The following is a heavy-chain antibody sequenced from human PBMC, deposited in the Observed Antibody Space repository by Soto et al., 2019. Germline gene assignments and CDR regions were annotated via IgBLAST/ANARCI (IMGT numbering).Heavy chain of an antibody. CDR2: IIPIFGTE. Sequence: QVQLVQSGAEVKKPGSSVKVSCKSSGGTFSSYAISWVRQAPGQGLEWMGGIIPIFGTENYEQKFQGRVTITADESTSTAYMELSSLRSEDTAVYYCERDQGSGWYGRWDYWGQGTLVTVAS. CDR1: GGTFSSYA. V-gene: IGHV1-69*01. J-gene: IGHJ4*02. CDR3: ERDQGSGWYGRWDY. D-gene: IGHD6-19*01.